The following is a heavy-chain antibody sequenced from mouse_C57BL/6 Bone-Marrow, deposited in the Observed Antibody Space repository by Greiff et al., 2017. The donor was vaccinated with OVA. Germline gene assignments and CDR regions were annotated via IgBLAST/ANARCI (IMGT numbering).Heavy chain of an antibody. CDR2: ISSGGSYT. D-gene: IGHD1-1*01. Sequence: EVQGVESGGDLVKPGGSLKLSCAASGFSFSSYGMSWVRQTPDKRLDWVATISSGGSYTYYPDSVKGRFTISRDNAKNTQYLQMSSLKSEDTAMYNGERHRPYCGSSYVCWYFDVWGTGTTDTVSS. CDR3: ERHRPYCGSSYVCWYFDV. J-gene: IGHJ1*03. V-gene: IGHV5-6*01. CDR1: GFSFSSYG.